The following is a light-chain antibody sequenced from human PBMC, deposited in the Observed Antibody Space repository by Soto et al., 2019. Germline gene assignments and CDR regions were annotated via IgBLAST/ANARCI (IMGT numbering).Light chain of an antibody. CDR1: SSDVGGYNF. Sequence: ALTQPAPVSGSPGQSITISCTGTSSDVGGYNFVSWYQQHPGKAPKLMIYDVSNRPSGVSNRFSGSKSGNTASLTISGLQAEDEADYYCSSYTSSSTYVFGTGTTVT. CDR3: SSYTSSSTYV. CDR2: DVS. V-gene: IGLV2-14*01. J-gene: IGLJ1*01.